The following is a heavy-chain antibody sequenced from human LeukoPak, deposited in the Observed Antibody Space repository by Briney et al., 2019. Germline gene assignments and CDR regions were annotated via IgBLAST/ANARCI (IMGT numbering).Heavy chain of an antibody. D-gene: IGHD1-26*01. Sequence: SGGSLRLSCAASGSAFDSYAMNWVRLAPGKGLEWVSTISGDGTVTYFADSVRGRFTISRDNSKDTLYLHMNRLRAEDTAIYFCAKDKRGGSDYVYFDYWGQGTLVTVSS. V-gene: IGHV3-23*01. CDR3: AKDKRGGSDYVYFDY. CDR1: GSAFDSYA. J-gene: IGHJ4*02. CDR2: ISGDGTVT.